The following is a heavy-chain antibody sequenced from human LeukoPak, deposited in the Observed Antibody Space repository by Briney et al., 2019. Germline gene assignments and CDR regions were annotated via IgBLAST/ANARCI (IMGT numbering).Heavy chain of an antibody. Sequence: GGSLRLSCAASGFTFSSIAMSWVPQAPGKGLGGVSAISGGGGSTYYADSVKGRFTISRDNSKNTLYLQMNSLRAEDTAVYYCAKDSPYDFWSGYYSDYWGQGTLVTVSS. CDR1: GFTFSSIA. CDR2: ISGGGGST. D-gene: IGHD3-3*01. V-gene: IGHV3-23*01. CDR3: AKDSPYDFWSGYYSDY. J-gene: IGHJ4*02.